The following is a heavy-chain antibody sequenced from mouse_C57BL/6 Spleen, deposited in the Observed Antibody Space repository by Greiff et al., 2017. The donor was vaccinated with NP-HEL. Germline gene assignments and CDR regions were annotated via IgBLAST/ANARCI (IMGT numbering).Heavy chain of an antibody. Sequence: EVKVVESGEGLVKPGGSLKLSCAASGFTFSSYAMSWVRQTPEKRLEWVAYISSGGDYIYYADTVKGRFTISRDNARNTLYLQMSSLKSEDTAMYYCTRDRGQGAMDYWGQGTSVTVSS. CDR2: ISSGGDYI. CDR3: TRDRGQGAMDY. D-gene: IGHD3-1*01. CDR1: GFTFSSYA. J-gene: IGHJ4*01. V-gene: IGHV5-9-1*02.